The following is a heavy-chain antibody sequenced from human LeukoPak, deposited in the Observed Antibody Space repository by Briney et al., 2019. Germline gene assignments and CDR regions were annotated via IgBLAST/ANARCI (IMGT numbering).Heavy chain of an antibody. CDR3: ARGKVDYDFWSGYYHYYYMDV. V-gene: IGHV4-34*01. Sequence: SETLSFTCAVYGGSFSGYYWSWIRQPPGKGLEWIGEINHSGSTNYNPSLKSRVTISVDTSKNQFSLKLSSVTAADTAVYYCARGKVDYDFWSGYYHYYYMDVWGKGTTVTVSS. CDR1: GGSFSGYY. CDR2: INHSGST. D-gene: IGHD3-3*01. J-gene: IGHJ6*03.